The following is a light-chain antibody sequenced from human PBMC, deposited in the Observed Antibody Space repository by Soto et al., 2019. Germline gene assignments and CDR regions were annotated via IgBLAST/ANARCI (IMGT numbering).Light chain of an antibody. V-gene: IGLV2-14*01. J-gene: IGLJ1*01. CDR3: SPYTSSSPYV. Sequence: QSFLTQPASVSGSPGQSITISCTGTSSDVGGYNYVSWYQQHPGKAPKLMIYEVRNRPSGVSNRFSGSKSGNTASLTISGLQAEDEADYYCSPYTSSSPYVFGTGTKVTVL. CDR1: SSDVGGYNY. CDR2: EVR.